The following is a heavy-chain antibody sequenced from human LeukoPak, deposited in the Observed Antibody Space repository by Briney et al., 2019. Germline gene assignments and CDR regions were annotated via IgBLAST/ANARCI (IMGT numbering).Heavy chain of an antibody. CDR3: ARDRSYYYDTNNWFDP. CDR2: IYHSGST. V-gene: IGHV4-4*02. J-gene: IGHJ5*02. D-gene: IGHD3-22*01. Sequence: PSETLSLTCAVSGGSISSSNWWSWVRQPPGQGLEWIGEIYHSGSTNYNPSLKSRVTISVDKSKNQFSLKLSSVTAADTAVYYCARDRSYYYDTNNWFDPWGQGTLVTVSS. CDR1: GGSISSSNW.